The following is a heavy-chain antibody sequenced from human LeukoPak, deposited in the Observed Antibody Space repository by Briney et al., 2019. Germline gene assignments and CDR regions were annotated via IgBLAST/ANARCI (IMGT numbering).Heavy chain of an antibody. J-gene: IGHJ6*02. CDR1: GFIFDDYA. D-gene: IGHD3-10*01. V-gene: IGHV3-43*02. Sequence: HPGGSLRLSCAASGFIFDDYAMHWVRHAPGKGLEWVSLISGDGGSTYYADSVKGRFTISRDNIKNSLYLQMNSLRTEDSALYYCAKDKGYFGSGSYYYYNYAMDVWGQGTTVTVSS. CDR3: AKDKGYFGSGSYYYYNYAMDV. CDR2: ISGDGGST.